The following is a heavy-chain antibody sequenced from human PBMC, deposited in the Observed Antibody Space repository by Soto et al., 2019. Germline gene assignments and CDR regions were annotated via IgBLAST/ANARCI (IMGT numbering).Heavy chain of an antibody. CDR2: IYYSGST. Sequence: QVQLQESGPGLVKPSETLSLTCTVSGGSISSYYWSWIRQAPGKGLEGIGYIYYSGSTTYNPSLKSRVTMSVDTSKNQFSLRLTSVTAADTAVYYCARHHFGTPFDYWGQGTLVTVSS. CDR1: GGSISSYY. J-gene: IGHJ4*02. D-gene: IGHD1-1*01. CDR3: ARHHFGTPFDY. V-gene: IGHV4-59*08.